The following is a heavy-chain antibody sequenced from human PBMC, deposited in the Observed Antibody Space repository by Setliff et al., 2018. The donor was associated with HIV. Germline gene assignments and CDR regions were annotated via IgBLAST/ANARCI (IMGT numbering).Heavy chain of an antibody. CDR1: GYIFTGYY. D-gene: IGHD7-27*01. Sequence: ASVKVSCKASGYIFTGYYMHWVRRAPGQGFEWMGWINPDNGRTQYGQKFQGRLTLTRDTSIRTAYMELCGLTFDDTAMYYCARDRRAGVYYYTDVWGTGTTVTVSS. CDR2: INPDNGRT. V-gene: IGHV1-2*02. J-gene: IGHJ6*03. CDR3: ARDRRAGVYYYTDV.